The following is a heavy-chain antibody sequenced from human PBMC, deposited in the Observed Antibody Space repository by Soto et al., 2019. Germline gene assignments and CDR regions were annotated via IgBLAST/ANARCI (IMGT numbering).Heavy chain of an antibody. CDR2: ISSSGSTI. CDR1: GFTFSSYE. J-gene: IGHJ6*02. CDR3: ARGRYCSGGSCLVTYYYYGMDV. V-gene: IGHV3-48*03. Sequence: GGSLRLSCAASGFTFSSYEMNWVRQAPGKGLEWVSYISSSGSTIYYADSVKGRFTISRDNAKNSLYLQMNSLRAEDTAVYYCARGRYCSGGSCLVTYYYYGMDVWGQGTRVTVSS. D-gene: IGHD2-15*01.